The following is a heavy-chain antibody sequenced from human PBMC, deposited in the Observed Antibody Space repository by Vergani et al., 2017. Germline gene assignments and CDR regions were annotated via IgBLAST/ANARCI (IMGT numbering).Heavy chain of an antibody. D-gene: IGHD3-3*01. Sequence: QVQLVQSGAEVKKPGASVKVSCKASGYTFTSYGISWVQQAPGKGLEWMGWISAYNGNTNYAQKHQGRVTMTTDTSTSTAYMELRSLRSEDTAVYYCARSGKSITIFGVVTLSFDYWGQGTLVTGSS. CDR3: ARSGKSITIFGVVTLSFDY. CDR1: GYTFTSYG. CDR2: ISAYNGNT. J-gene: IGHJ4*02. V-gene: IGHV1-18*01.